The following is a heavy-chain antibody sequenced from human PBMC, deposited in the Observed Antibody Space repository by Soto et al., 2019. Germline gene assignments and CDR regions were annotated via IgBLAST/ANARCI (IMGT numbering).Heavy chain of an antibody. CDR3: ARTFSWSFDY. V-gene: IGHV4-59*01. Sequence: PSETLSLTCTVSGDSISSYYWSWIRQPPGKGLEWIAYIYYSGNTNYNPSLKSRVTISIDTSKNQFSLKLSSVTAADTAVYYCARTFSWSFDYWGQGTLVTVSS. CDR2: IYYSGNT. D-gene: IGHD6-13*01. J-gene: IGHJ4*02. CDR1: GDSISSYY.